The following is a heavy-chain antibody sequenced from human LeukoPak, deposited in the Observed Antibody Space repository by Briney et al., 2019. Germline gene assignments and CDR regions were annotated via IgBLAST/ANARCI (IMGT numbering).Heavy chain of an antibody. CDR3: ARDLTMVRGVIITWAGSDNAFDI. CDR1: GYTFTGYY. CDR2: INPNSGGT. Sequence: ASVKVSCKASGYTFTGYYMHWVRQAPGQGLEWMGRINPNSGGTNYAQKFQGRVTMTRDTSISTAYMELSRLRSDDTAVYYCARDLTMVRGVIITWAGSDNAFDIWGQGTMVTVSS. V-gene: IGHV1-2*06. D-gene: IGHD3-10*01. J-gene: IGHJ3*02.